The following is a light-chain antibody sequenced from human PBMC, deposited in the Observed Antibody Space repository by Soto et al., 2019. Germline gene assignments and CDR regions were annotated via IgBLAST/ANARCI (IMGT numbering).Light chain of an antibody. CDR2: DVS. V-gene: IGLV2-8*01. J-gene: IGLJ2*01. Sequence: QSALTQPPSASGSPGQSVTISCTGTSSDVGGYNYVSWYQQHPGKAPKLMIYDVSKRPSGVPDRFSASKSGNTASLTVSGLQAEDEADYYCRSYAGSTVVFGGGTKLTV. CDR1: SSDVGGYNY. CDR3: RSYAGSTVV.